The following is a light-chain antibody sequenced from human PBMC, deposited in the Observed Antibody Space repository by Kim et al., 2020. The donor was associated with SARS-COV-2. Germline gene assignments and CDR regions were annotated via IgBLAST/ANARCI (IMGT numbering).Light chain of an antibody. J-gene: IGLJ1*01. Sequence: GQSVTISCTGTSSDVGGYKYVSWYQQHPGKAPKLMIYDVSKRPSGVPGRFSGSKSGNTASLTISGLHAEDEADYYCCSYAGSYTFVFGIGTKVTVL. V-gene: IGLV2-11*01. CDR2: DVS. CDR1: SSDVGGYKY. CDR3: CSYAGSYTFV.